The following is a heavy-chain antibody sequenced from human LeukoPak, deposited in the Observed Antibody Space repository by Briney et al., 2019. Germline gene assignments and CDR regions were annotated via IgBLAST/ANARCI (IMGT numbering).Heavy chain of an antibody. Sequence: PSETLSLTCSVSDGSINSYYWNWIRRPPGKGLEWIGEINHSGSTNYNPSLKSRVTISVDKSKNQFSLKLSSVTAADTAVYYCARAAGKFHGAFDIWGQGTMVTVSS. CDR2: INHSGST. D-gene: IGHD6-13*01. V-gene: IGHV4-34*01. CDR3: ARAAGKFHGAFDI. CDR1: DGSINSYY. J-gene: IGHJ3*02.